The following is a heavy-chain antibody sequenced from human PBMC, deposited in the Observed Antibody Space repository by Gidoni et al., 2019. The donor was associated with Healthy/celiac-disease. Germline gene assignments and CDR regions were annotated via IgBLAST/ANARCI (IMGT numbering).Heavy chain of an antibody. CDR1: GGTFSSYA. CDR2: IIPIFGTA. CDR3: ARKAPKYYDILTGSLDDAFDI. Sequence: QVQLVQSGAEVKKPGSSVKVSCKASGGTFSSYAISWVRQAPGQGLGWMGGIIPIFGTANYAQKFQGRVTITADESTSTAYMELSSLRSEDTAVYYCARKAPKYYDILTGSLDDAFDIWGQVTMVTVSA. V-gene: IGHV1-69*01. J-gene: IGHJ3*02. D-gene: IGHD3-9*01.